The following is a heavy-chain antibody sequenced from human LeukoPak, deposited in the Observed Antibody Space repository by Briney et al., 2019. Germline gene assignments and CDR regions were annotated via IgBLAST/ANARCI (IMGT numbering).Heavy chain of an antibody. D-gene: IGHD3-9*01. CDR1: GFTFSSYA. CDR2: ISYDGSNK. Sequence: GGSLRLSCAASGFTFSSYAMHWVRQAPGKGLEWVAVISYDGSNKYYADSVKGRFTISRDNSKNTLYLQMNSLRAEDTAVYYCARWDDILRAFDYWGQGTLVTVSS. J-gene: IGHJ4*02. V-gene: IGHV3-30-3*01. CDR3: ARWDDILRAFDY.